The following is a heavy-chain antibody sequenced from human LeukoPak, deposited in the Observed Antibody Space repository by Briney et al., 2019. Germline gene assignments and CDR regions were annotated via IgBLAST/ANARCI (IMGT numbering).Heavy chain of an antibody. V-gene: IGHV4-59*08. CDR3: ARVRLFDTTGYYYDFDY. D-gene: IGHD3-22*01. Sequence: SETLSLTCSVSGGSLNNYYWSWIRQPPGKGLESIGYIFYNGNTNYNPSLKSRVTISVDMSKNQFSLRLSSVTAADTAVYYCARVRLFDTTGYYYDFDYWGQGTLVTVSS. J-gene: IGHJ4*02. CDR1: GGSLNNYY. CDR2: IFYNGNT.